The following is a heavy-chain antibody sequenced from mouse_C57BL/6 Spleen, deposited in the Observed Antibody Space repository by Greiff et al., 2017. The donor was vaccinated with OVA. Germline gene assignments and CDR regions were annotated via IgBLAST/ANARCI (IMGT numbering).Heavy chain of an antibody. D-gene: IGHD5-1-1*01. CDR2: INPGNGGT. CDR1: GYTFTSYW. CDR3: ARFGGKIPYDY. V-gene: IGHV1-53*01. Sequence: QVQLQQSGTELVKPGASVKLSCKASGYTFTSYWMHWVKQRPGQGLEWIGNINPGNGGTNHNEKFKGKATLTVDKSSSTAYMQLSSLTSEDSAVYYCARFGGKIPYDYWGQGTSVTVSS. J-gene: IGHJ4*01.